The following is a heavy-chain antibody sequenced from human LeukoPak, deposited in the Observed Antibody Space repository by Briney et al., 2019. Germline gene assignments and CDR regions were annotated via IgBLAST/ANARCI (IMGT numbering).Heavy chain of an antibody. CDR3: ARARPYYSNSTWNYYMDV. Sequence: EASVTVSCKASGYTFTGYYMHWGRQAPGQGLEWMGWINPNSGGTNYAQKFQGRVTMTRDTSISTAYMELSRLRSDDTAVYYCARARPYYSNSTWNYYMDVWGKGTTVTVSS. V-gene: IGHV1-2*02. D-gene: IGHD4-11*01. CDR2: INPNSGGT. J-gene: IGHJ6*03. CDR1: GYTFTGYY.